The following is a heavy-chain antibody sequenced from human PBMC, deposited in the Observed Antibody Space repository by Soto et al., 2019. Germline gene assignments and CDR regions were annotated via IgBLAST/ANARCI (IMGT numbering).Heavy chain of an antibody. CDR3: AREPLIDYVWGSYRYTGFDY. V-gene: IGHV3-66*01. J-gene: IGHJ4*02. D-gene: IGHD3-16*02. Sequence: GGSLRLSCAPSGFAVSSNYMSWVRQAPGKGLEWVSVIYSGGSTYYADSVKGRFTISRDNSKNTLYLQMNSLRAEDTAVYYCAREPLIDYVWGSYRYTGFDYWGQGTLVTVSS. CDR1: GFAVSSNY. CDR2: IYSGGST.